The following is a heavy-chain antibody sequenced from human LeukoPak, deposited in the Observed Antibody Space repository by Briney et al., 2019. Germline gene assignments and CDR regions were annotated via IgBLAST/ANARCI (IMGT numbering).Heavy chain of an antibody. CDR1: GYIFTSYD. Sequence: ASVKVSCKASGYIFTSYDIYWGRQATGQGLEWMGWIDTNSGNTGHAQKFQGRVTMTRNTSISTAYMELSSLRSEDTAVYYCARASSSSGRKFDYWGQGTLVTVSS. CDR2: IDTNSGNT. J-gene: IGHJ4*02. D-gene: IGHD6-6*01. CDR3: ARASSSSGRKFDY. V-gene: IGHV1-8*01.